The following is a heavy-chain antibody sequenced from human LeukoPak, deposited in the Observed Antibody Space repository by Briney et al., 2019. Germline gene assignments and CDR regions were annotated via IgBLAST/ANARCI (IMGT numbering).Heavy chain of an antibody. D-gene: IGHD3-22*01. V-gene: IGHV3-15*07. Sequence: GGSLRLSCATSGFTFSNAWMNWVRQAPGKGLEWVGRIRSNSDGGTIDYAAPVKGRFALSRDDSKNTLCLQMNSLQTEDTAVYYCATDFYDTTWGQGTLVTVSS. J-gene: IGHJ5*02. CDR3: ATDFYDTT. CDR1: GFTFSNAW. CDR2: IRSNSDGGTI.